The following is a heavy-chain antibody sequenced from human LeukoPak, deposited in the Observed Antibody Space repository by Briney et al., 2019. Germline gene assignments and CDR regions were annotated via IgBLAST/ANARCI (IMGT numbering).Heavy chain of an antibody. CDR3: ASGYSSSWYIF. Sequence: GGSLRLSXAASGFTFSSYAMSWVRQAPGKGLEWVSAISGSGGSTYYADSVKGRFTISRDNSKNTLYLQMNSLRAEDTAVYYCASGYSSSWYIFWGQGTLVTVSS. J-gene: IGHJ4*02. CDR1: GFTFSSYA. V-gene: IGHV3-23*01. CDR2: ISGSGGST. D-gene: IGHD6-13*01.